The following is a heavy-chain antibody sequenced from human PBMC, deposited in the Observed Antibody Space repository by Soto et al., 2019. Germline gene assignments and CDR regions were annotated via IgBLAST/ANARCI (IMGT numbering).Heavy chain of an antibody. D-gene: IGHD3-3*01. CDR3: TTADYDFWSGYPALYYYGMDV. Sequence: GGSLRLSCVGSGFTFSSFWMSWVRQAPGKXLEWVADIKQDGNDTYYVDSVKGRFTISRDNAKNSVFLQMNSLRADDTAVYYCTTADYDFWSGYPALYYYGMDVWGQGTTVTVSS. CDR2: IKQDGNDT. CDR1: GFTFSSFW. J-gene: IGHJ6*02. V-gene: IGHV3-7*03.